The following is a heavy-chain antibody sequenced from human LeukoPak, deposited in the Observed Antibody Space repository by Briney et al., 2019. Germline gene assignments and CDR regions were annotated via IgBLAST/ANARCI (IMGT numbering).Heavy chain of an antibody. Sequence: ASVKVSCKASGYTFTSYAMHWVRQAPGQRLEWMGWINAGNGNTKYSQKFQGRVTITRDTSASTAYMELSSLRSEDTAVYYCARDEFVKLGDGYNPNEGIDYWGQGTLVTVSS. D-gene: IGHD5-24*01. CDR3: ARDEFVKLGDGYNPNEGIDY. CDR1: GYTFTSYA. J-gene: IGHJ4*02. V-gene: IGHV1-3*01. CDR2: INAGNGNT.